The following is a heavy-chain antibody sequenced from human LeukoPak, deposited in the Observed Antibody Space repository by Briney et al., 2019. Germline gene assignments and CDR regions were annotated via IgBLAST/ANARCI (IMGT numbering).Heavy chain of an antibody. CDR1: GFTFSSYE. CDR3: ATDTLRFRMDV. D-gene: IGHD3-3*01. V-gene: IGHV3-48*03. J-gene: IGHJ6*04. Sequence: GGSLRLSCAASGFTFSSYEMNWVRQAPGKGLEWVSYISSSGSTIYYADSVKGRFTISRDNAKNSLFLQMNSLRDDDTGVYFCATDTLRFRMDVWGKGTTVIVSS. CDR2: ISSSGSTI.